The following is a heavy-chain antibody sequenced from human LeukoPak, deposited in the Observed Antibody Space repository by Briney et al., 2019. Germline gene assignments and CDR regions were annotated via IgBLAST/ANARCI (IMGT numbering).Heavy chain of an antibody. V-gene: IGHV3-72*01. CDR3: ARVGPRYYFDY. Sequence: GGSLRLSCAASGFTFSSYEMNWVRQAPGKGLEWVGRIRKKANSYTTEYAASVKGRFTISRDDSKYSLYLQMNSLQTEDTAVYFCARVGPRYYFDYWGQGTLVTVSS. CDR2: IRKKANSYTT. D-gene: IGHD3-9*01. J-gene: IGHJ4*02. CDR1: GFTFSSYE.